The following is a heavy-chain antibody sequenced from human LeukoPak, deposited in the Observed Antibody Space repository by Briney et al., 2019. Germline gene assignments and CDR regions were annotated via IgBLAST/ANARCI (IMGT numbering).Heavy chain of an antibody. CDR3: ARGGITMVRGVTFPHSENYYYYMDV. CDR2: IIPIFGTA. D-gene: IGHD3-10*01. V-gene: IGHV1-69*05. Sequence: ASVKVSCKASGGTFSSYAISWVRQAPGQGLEWMGGIIPIFGTANYAQKFQGRGTITTDESTSTAYMELSSLRSEDTAVYYCARGGITMVRGVTFPHSENYYYYMDVWGKGTTVTISS. CDR1: GGTFSSYA. J-gene: IGHJ6*03.